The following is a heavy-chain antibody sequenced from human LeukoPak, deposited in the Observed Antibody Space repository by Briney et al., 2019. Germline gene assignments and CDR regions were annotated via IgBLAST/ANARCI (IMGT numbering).Heavy chain of an antibody. CDR2: INLDGSER. D-gene: IGHD2-21*01. V-gene: IGHV3-7*04. CDR3: ARDHIRD. J-gene: IGHJ4*02. Sequence: GGSLRLSCAASGFTFSSSWMSWVRQAPGKGLEWVGKINLDGSERYYADSMRGRFTISRDNAKNSLYLQMNSLRAEDTAVYYCARDHIRDWPQGPLVSVSS. CDR1: GFTFSSSW.